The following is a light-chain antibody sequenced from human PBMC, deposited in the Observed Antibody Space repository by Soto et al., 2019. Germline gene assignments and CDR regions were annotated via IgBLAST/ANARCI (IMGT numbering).Light chain of an antibody. CDR2: AAS. CDR1: QSISSY. J-gene: IGKJ1*01. Sequence: DIQMTQSPSSLSASVGDRVTITCRASQSISSYLNWYQQKPGKAPKLLIYAASSLQSGVPSRFSGSGSGTDFTLTISSLQPEDFATYYCLCYITYPWTFGQGTKV. CDR3: LCYITYPWT. V-gene: IGKV1-39*01.